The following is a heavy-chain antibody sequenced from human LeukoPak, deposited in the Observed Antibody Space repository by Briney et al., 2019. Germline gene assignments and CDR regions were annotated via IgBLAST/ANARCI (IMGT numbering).Heavy chain of an antibody. J-gene: IGHJ4*02. CDR3: FLGLRDFDWLFPGFDY. D-gene: IGHD3-9*01. CDR2: IGTAGDT. Sequence: GGSLRLSCAASGFTFSSYDMHWVRQATGKGLEWVSAIGTAGDTYYPGSVKGRFTISRENAKNSLYLQMNSLRAEDTAVYYCFLGLRDFDWLFPGFDYRGQGTLVTVSS. CDR1: GFTFSSYD. V-gene: IGHV3-13*01.